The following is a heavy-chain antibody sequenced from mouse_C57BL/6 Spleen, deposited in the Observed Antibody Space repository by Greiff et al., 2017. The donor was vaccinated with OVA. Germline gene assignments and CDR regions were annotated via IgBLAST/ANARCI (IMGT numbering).Heavy chain of an antibody. J-gene: IGHJ4*01. Sequence: EVQRVESGAELVRPGASVKLSCTASGFNIKDDYMHWVKQRPEQGLEWIGWIDPENGDTEYASKFQGKATITADTSSNTAYLQLSSLTSEDTAVYYCTTGGVAAQATGAMDYWGQGTSVTVSS. V-gene: IGHV14-4*01. CDR1: GFNIKDDY. CDR2: IDPENGDT. CDR3: TTGGVAAQATGAMDY. D-gene: IGHD3-2*02.